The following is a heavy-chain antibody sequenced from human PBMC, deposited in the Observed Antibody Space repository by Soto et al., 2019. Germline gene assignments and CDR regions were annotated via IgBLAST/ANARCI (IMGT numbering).Heavy chain of an antibody. Sequence: QVQLVESGGGVVQPGRSLRLSCAASGFTFSSYGIHWVRRAPGKGLEWVAVVWYDGSNKYYADSVKGRFTISRDNSKNTLYLQMNSLRAEDTAVYYCARDEYNYGYFDYWGQGTLVTVSS. CDR3: ARDEYNYGYFDY. V-gene: IGHV3-33*01. D-gene: IGHD5-18*01. J-gene: IGHJ4*02. CDR1: GFTFSSYG. CDR2: VWYDGSNK.